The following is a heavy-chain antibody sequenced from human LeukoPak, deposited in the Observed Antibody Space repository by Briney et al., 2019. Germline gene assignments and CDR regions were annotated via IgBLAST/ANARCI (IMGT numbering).Heavy chain of an antibody. Sequence: GGSLRLSCAASGFTFSSYGMHWVRQAPGKGLEWVAVISYDGSNKYYADSVKGRFTISRDNSKNTLYLQMNSLRAEDTAVYYCAKSSWSKKVEDYWGQGTLVTVSS. CDR2: ISYDGSNK. CDR1: GFTFSSYG. V-gene: IGHV3-30*18. J-gene: IGHJ4*02. CDR3: AKSSWSKKVEDY. D-gene: IGHD6-13*01.